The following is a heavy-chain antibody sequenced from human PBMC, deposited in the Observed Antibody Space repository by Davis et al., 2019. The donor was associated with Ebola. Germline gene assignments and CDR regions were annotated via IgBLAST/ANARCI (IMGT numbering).Heavy chain of an antibody. CDR1: GGSISSYF. CDR3: ARGISRGPPDYTPYYFDY. D-gene: IGHD4-11*01. J-gene: IGHJ4*02. Sequence: MPSETLSLTCTVSGGSISSYFWSWIRQPPGKGLEWIGYIYFSGSTNYNPSLKSRVTISVDTSKNQFSLKLISVTAADTAVYYCARGISRGPPDYTPYYFDYWGQGTLVTVSS. CDR2: IYFSGST. V-gene: IGHV4-59*01.